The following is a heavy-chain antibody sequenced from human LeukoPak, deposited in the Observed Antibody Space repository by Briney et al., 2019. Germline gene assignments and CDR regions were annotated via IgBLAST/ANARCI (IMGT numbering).Heavy chain of an antibody. CDR3: ATVLYVWGSYRSNWFDP. D-gene: IGHD3-16*02. J-gene: IGHJ5*02. CDR1: GCTLTELS. V-gene: IGHV1-24*01. Sequence: ASVKVSCKVSGCTLTELSMHWVRQAPGKGLEWMGGFDPEDGETIYAQKFQGRVTMTEDTSTDTAYMELSSLRSEDTAVYYCATVLYVWGSYRSNWFDPWGQGTLVTVSS. CDR2: FDPEDGET.